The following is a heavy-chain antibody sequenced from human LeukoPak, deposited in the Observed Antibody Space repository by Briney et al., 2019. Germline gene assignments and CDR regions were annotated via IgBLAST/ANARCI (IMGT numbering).Heavy chain of an antibody. J-gene: IGHJ4*02. CDR3: ARARYLDY. CDR1: GGSMSGYY. V-gene: IGHV4-59*01. Sequence: SETLSVTCAVSGGSMSGYYWSWVRQPPGKGLEWIGYILYSVSTAHNPSLKSRVTISIDTSKSQFSLKVSSVTAADTAVYYCARARYLDYWGQGTLVTVSS. CDR2: ILYSVST.